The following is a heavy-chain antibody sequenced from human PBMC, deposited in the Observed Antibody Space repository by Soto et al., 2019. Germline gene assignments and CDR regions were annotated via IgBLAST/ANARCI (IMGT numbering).Heavy chain of an antibody. CDR1: GFTFSDYY. CDR2: SKNKADSYTT. J-gene: IGHJ4*02. CDR3: TVWGMGNDFAAA. Sequence: EVQLVESGGGLVQPGGSLRLSCAASGFTFSDYYMDWVRQAPGKGLEWVGRSKNKADSYTTEYAASVKGRFSISRDASKNSLYLQMSILNTEDTAVYYCTVWGMGNDFAAAWGQGILVTVSS. D-gene: IGHD2-8*02. V-gene: IGHV3-72*01.